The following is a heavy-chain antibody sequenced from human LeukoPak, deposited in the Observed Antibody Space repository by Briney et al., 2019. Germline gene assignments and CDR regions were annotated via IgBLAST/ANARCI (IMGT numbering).Heavy chain of an antibody. CDR2: INHSGST. D-gene: IGHD2-2*02. CDR1: GGSFSGYY. CDR3: ARGPYCSSTSCYTGYFDY. J-gene: IGHJ4*02. V-gene: IGHV4-34*01. Sequence: SETLSLTCAVYGGSFSGYYWSWIRQPPGKGLEWIGEINHSGSTNYNPSLKSRVTISVDTSKNQFSLKLSSVTAADTAVYYCARGPYCSSTSCYTGYFDYWGQGTLVTVSS.